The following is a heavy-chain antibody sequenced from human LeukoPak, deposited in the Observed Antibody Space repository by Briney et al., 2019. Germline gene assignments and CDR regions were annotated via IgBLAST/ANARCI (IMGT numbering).Heavy chain of an antibody. CDR2: IYTSGST. D-gene: IGHD5-24*01. V-gene: IGHV4-61*02. Sequence: SETLSLTCTVSGGSISSGSYYWSWIRQPAGKGLEWIGRIYTSGSTNYNPSLKSRVTISVDTSKNQFSLKLSSVTAADTAVYYCAIKGWLQESYWGQGTLVTVSS. CDR1: GGSISSGSYY. CDR3: AIKGWLQESY. J-gene: IGHJ4*02.